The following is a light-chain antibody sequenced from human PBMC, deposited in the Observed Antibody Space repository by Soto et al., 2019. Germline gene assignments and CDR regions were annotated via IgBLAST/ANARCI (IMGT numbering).Light chain of an antibody. V-gene: IGLV2-8*01. Sequence: QSALTQPPSVSGSPGQSITVSCTGTSSDIGASNFVSWYQHLPGRAPKVIIYGVSQRPSGVPDRFSGSKSGNTASLTVSGLQAEDEAAYYCSSYTGSLYVFGTGTKVTVL. CDR1: SSDIGASNF. J-gene: IGLJ1*01. CDR3: SSYTGSLYV. CDR2: GVS.